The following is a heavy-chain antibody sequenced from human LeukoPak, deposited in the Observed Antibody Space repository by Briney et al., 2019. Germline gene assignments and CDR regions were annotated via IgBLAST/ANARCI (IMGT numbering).Heavy chain of an antibody. V-gene: IGHV4-39*01. CDR1: GGSISSSSYY. Sequence: SETLSLTCTVSGGSISSSSYYWGWIRQPPGKGLEWIGSISYSGSTYYKPSLQSRVTMSVDTSKNQFSLRMSSVTAADTAVYYCVTTCGRGGIDPGTSGYINYWGHGTQVTVSS. CDR2: ISYSGST. J-gene: IGHJ4*01. D-gene: IGHD3-22*01. CDR3: VTTCGRGGIDPGTSGYINY.